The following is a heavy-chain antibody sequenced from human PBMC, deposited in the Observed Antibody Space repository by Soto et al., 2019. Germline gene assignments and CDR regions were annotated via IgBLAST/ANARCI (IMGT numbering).Heavy chain of an antibody. CDR3: AREAAYYDILTGYYPPADFDY. J-gene: IGHJ4*02. D-gene: IGHD3-9*01. CDR1: GFIFSDFY. Sequence: PGGSLRLSCSASGFIFSDFYMSWIRQAPGMGLEWVANIKQDGSEKYYVDSVKGRFTISRDNAKNSLYLQMNSLRAEDTAVYYCAREAAYYDILTGYYPPADFDYWGQGTLVTVSS. CDR2: IKQDGSEK. V-gene: IGHV3-7*01.